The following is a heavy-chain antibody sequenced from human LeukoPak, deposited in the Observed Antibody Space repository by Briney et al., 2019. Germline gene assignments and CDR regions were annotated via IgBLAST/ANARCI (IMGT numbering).Heavy chain of an antibody. CDR3: AISGGYGLIDY. V-gene: IGHV4-34*01. J-gene: IGHJ4*02. D-gene: IGHD1-26*01. CDR2: INHSGST. Sequence: SETLSLTCAVYGGSFSGYYWSWIRQPPGKGLEWIGEINHSGSTYYNASLQSRVTISIDTSKNQFSLRLNSVTAADTAMYYCAISGGYGLIDYWGQGTLVTVSS. CDR1: GGSFSGYY.